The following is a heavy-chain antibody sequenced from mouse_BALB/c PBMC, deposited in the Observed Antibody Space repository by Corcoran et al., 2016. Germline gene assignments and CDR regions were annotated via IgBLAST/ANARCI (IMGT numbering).Heavy chain of an antibody. CDR2: IDPENGNT. D-gene: IGHD1-1*01. Sequence: EVQLQQSGAELVRPGALVKLSCKASGFNIKDYYMRWVKQRPEQGLEWIGWIDPENGNTIYDPKFQGKASITADTSSNTAYLQLSSLTSEDTAVYYCHITTVVEAYWGQGTLVTVSA. V-gene: IGHV14-1*02. CDR3: HITTVVEAY. CDR1: GFNIKDYY. J-gene: IGHJ3*01.